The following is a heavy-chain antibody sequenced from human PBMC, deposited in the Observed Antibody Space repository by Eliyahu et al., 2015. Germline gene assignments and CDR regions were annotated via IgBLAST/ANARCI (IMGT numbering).Heavy chain of an antibody. V-gene: IGHV4-59*08. Sequence: QVQLQESGPGLVKPSETLSLTCTVSGGSISSYSWSWIRQPPGKGLEWIGYISYSGSTNYTPSLMSRVTISVDTSKNQVSLKLTSVTAADTAVYYCARRQSDWQNNYYMDVWGKGTTVTVSS. CDR2: ISYSGST. CDR3: ARRQSDWQNNYYMDV. D-gene: IGHD3/OR15-3a*01. CDR1: GGSISSYS. J-gene: IGHJ6*03.